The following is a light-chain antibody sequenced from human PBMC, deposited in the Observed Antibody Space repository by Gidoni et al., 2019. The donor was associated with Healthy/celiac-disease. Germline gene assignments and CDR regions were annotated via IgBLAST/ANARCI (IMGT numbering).Light chain of an antibody. Sequence: YELTQPSSVSVHTGQTAWITCSGDGLPKQYAYWYQQKTGQAPVLVIYKDSERPSGIPERFSGSSSGTTVTLTISGVQAEDEAGYYCQSADSSGTYRVFGGGTKLTVL. CDR1: GLPKQY. V-gene: IGLV3-25*03. CDR3: QSADSSGTYRV. CDR2: KDS. J-gene: IGLJ3*02.